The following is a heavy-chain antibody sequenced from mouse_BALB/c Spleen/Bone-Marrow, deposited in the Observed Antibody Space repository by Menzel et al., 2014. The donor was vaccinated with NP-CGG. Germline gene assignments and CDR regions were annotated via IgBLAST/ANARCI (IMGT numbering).Heavy chain of an antibody. CDR3: ARGNYGNYVDYFDY. Sequence: EVKLVESGGGLVQPGGSLKLSCAASGFTFSSYGMSWVRQTPGKRLELVAYINSNGGSTYYPDSVKGRFTISRDNAKNTLSLQMSSLKSEDTAMYYCARGNYGNYVDYFDYWGQGTTLTVSS. CDR1: GFTFSSYG. D-gene: IGHD2-1*01. CDR2: INSNGGST. J-gene: IGHJ2*01. V-gene: IGHV5-6-3*01.